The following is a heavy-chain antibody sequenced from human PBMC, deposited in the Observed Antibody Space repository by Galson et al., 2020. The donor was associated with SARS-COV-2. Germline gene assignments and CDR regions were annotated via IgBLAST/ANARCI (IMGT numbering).Heavy chain of an antibody. D-gene: IGHD4-17*01. V-gene: IGHV3-74*01. Sequence: GESLKISCAASGFTFVSYWMHWVRQAPGKGLVWVSRINSDGSGTTYADSVKGRFTISRDNAKNTLYLEMNSLRVEDTAVYYCARVPTRTVTPPFDYWGQGSLVTVSS. J-gene: IGHJ4*02. CDR3: ARVPTRTVTPPFDY. CDR1: GFTFVSYW. CDR2: INSDGSGT.